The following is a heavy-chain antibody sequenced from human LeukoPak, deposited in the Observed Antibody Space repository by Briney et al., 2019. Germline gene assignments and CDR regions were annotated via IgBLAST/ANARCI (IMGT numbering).Heavy chain of an antibody. D-gene: IGHD1-26*01. Sequence: ASVKVSCKASGYTFTSYYIHWVRQAPGQGLEWMGIINPSGGSTSYAQKFQGRVTMTRDMSTSTVYMELSSLRSEDTAVYYCAREEALVGATNRWFDPWGQGTLVTVSS. J-gene: IGHJ5*02. V-gene: IGHV1-46*01. CDR2: INPSGGST. CDR3: AREEALVGATNRWFDP. CDR1: GYTFTSYY.